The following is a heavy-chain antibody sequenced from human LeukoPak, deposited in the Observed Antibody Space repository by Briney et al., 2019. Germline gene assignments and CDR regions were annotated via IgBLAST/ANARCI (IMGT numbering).Heavy chain of an antibody. CDR3: ARGGVGGSYRLFDY. CDR1: GGSFSGYY. CDR2: INHSGST. J-gene: IGHJ4*02. D-gene: IGHD1-26*01. Sequence: AETLSLTCAVYGGSFSGYYWSWIRQPPGKGLEWIGEINHSGSTNYNPSLKSRVTISVDTSKNQFSLKLSSVTAADTAVYYCARGGVGGSYRLFDYWGQGTLVTVSS. V-gene: IGHV4-34*01.